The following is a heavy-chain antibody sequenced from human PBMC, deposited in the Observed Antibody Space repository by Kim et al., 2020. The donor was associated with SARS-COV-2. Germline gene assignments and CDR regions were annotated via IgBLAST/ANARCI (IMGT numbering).Heavy chain of an antibody. CDR3: ASSSYGDYPRYYYYGMDV. CDR2: ISAYNGNT. Sequence: ASVKVSCKASGYTFTSYGISWVRQAPGQGLEWMGWISAYNGNTNYAQKLQGRVTMTTDTSTSTAYMELRSLRSDDTAVYYCASSSYGDYPRYYYYGMDVWGQGTTVTVSS. J-gene: IGHJ6*02. V-gene: IGHV1-18*04. CDR1: GYTFTSYG. D-gene: IGHD4-17*01.